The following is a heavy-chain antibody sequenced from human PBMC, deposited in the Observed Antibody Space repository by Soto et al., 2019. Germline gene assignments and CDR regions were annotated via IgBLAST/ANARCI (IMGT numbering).Heavy chain of an antibody. Sequence: PSETLSLTCTVSGGSVSSGSYYWSWIRQPPGKGLEWIGYIYYSGSTNYNPSLKSRVTISVDTSKNQFSLKLSSVTAADTAVYYCAREGFSRGANHWGQGTLVTVSS. CDR3: AREGFSRGANH. J-gene: IGHJ5*02. D-gene: IGHD1-26*01. V-gene: IGHV4-61*01. CDR1: GGSVSSGSYY. CDR2: IYYSGST.